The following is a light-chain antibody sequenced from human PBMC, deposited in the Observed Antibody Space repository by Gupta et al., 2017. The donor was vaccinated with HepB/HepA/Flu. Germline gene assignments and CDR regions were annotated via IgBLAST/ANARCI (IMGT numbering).Light chain of an antibody. J-gene: IGKJ4*01. CDR2: LGS. CDR1: QSLLHSSGNSY. V-gene: IGKV2-28*01. Sequence: VMNQSPLSLPATPGEPAYIPCRASQSLLHSSGNSYLDWYLQKPGQSPNLLIYLGSNRESGVPYRFSGSGSGTDLTLRISRLQPEDFGVYYCMQAHNTPFSFGRGTKLEIK. CDR3: MQAHNTPFS.